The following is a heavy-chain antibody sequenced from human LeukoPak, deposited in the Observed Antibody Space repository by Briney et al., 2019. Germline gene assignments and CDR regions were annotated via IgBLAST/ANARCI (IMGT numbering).Heavy chain of an antibody. V-gene: IGHV3-74*01. CDR1: GFTFSSYG. CDR3: ATVFDN. CDR2: IDDAGSGT. J-gene: IGHJ4*02. Sequence: GGSLRLSCAASGFTFSSYGMHWVRQAPGKGLVWVSRIDDAGSGTSYADSVKGRFTISRDDAKNTVYLQMNSLREEDTGVYYCATVFDNWGQGILVTVSS.